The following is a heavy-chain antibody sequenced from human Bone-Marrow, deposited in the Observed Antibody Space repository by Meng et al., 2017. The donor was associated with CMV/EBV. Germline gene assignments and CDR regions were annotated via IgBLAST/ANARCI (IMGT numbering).Heavy chain of an antibody. CDR3: ARGSEAVPAASLGWGMDV. D-gene: IGHD2-2*01. J-gene: IGHJ6*02. Sequence: SETLSLTCTVSGGSISSGDYYWSWIRQPPGKGLERIGYIYYSGSTYYNPSLKSRVTISVDTSKNQFSLKLSSVTAADTAVYYCARGSEAVPAASLGWGMDVWGQGTTVTVSS. CDR1: GGSISSGDYY. CDR2: IYYSGST. V-gene: IGHV4-30-4*08.